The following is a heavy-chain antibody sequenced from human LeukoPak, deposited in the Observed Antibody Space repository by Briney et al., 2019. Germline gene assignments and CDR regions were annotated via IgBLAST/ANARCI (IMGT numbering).Heavy chain of an antibody. D-gene: IGHD1-26*01. CDR3: ARAKEIVGATSSFDY. J-gene: IGHJ4*02. CDR1: GYTFTSYY. Sequence: ALVKVSCKASGYTFTSYYMHWVRQAPGQGLEWMGIINPSGGSTSYAQKFQGRVTMTRDTSTSTVYMELSSLRSEDTAVYYCARAKEIVGATSSFDYWGQGTLVTVSS. CDR2: INPSGGST. V-gene: IGHV1-46*03.